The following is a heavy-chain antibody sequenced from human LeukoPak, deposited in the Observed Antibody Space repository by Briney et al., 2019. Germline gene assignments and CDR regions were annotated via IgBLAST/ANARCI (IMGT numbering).Heavy chain of an antibody. CDR3: ARDRSGGDDFWSGYYTNYFDP. V-gene: IGHV3-7*01. J-gene: IGHJ5*02. CDR2: IKQDGTEK. CDR1: GFTFTTYW. D-gene: IGHD3-3*01. Sequence: GGSLRLSCAASGFTFTTYWLGWVRQPPGKGLEWVANIKQDGTEKYYVDSVKGRFTISRDNAKNSLYLQMNSLRAEDTAVYYCARDRSGGDDFWSGYYTNYFDPWGQGTLVTVSS.